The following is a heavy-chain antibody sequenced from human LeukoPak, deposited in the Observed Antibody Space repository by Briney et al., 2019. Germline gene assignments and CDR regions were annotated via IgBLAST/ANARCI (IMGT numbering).Heavy chain of an antibody. V-gene: IGHV3-48*02. J-gene: IGHJ5*02. CDR2: ISSSSSAI. Sequence: GGSLRLSCAASGFTFSSYSMNWVRQAPGKGLEWVSYISSSSSAIYYADSVKGRFTISRDNAKNSLYLQMNSLRDEDTAVYYCGRGGEVMAPQIGNTWGQEPLVSVSP. CDR3: GRGGEVMAPQIGNT. D-gene: IGHD3-16*01. CDR1: GFTFSSYS.